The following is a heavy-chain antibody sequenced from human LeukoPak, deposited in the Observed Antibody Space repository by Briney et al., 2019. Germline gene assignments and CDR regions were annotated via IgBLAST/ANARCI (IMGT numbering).Heavy chain of an antibody. CDR2: IYTSGST. CDR1: GGSISSYY. CDR3: AREDIVVVPAAKRRAFDI. V-gene: IGHV4-4*07. Sequence: PSETLSLTCTVSGGSISSYYWSWLRQPAGKGLEWIGRIYTSGSTNYNPSLKSRVTMSVDTSKNQFSLKLSSVTAADTAVYYCAREDIVVVPAAKRRAFDIWGQGTMVTVSS. D-gene: IGHD2-2*01. J-gene: IGHJ3*02.